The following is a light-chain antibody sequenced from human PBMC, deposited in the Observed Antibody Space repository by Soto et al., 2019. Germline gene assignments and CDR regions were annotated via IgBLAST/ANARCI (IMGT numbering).Light chain of an antibody. J-gene: IGKJ1*01. Sequence: EIVLTQSPGTLSLSPGERATLSCRASQSVSSSYLAWYQQKPGQAPRLLIYGASSRATGIPDRFSGSGSGTDLTVTISRLEPEDFAVYYCQKYGSSPWTFGQGTKVEIK. V-gene: IGKV3-20*01. CDR3: QKYGSSPWT. CDR1: QSVSSSY. CDR2: GAS.